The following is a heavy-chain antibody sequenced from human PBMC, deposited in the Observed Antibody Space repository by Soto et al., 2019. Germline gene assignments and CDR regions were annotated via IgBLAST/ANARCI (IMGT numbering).Heavy chain of an antibody. V-gene: IGHV4-39*01. Sequence: QLQLQESGPGLVKPSETLSLTCTVSGGSISSSSYYWGWIGQPPGKGLEWIGSIYYRGRTYYNPSLKRRVNRSVDTSKNPFSLKLSSVTAADTAVYDCARLLNGGYFDCWGQGALVPVSS. CDR3: ARLLNGGYFDC. CDR2: IYYRGRT. D-gene: IGHD3-10*01. J-gene: IGHJ4*02. CDR1: GGSISSSSYY.